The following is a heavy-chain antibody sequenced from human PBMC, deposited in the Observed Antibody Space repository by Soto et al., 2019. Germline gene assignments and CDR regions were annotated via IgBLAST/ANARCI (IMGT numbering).Heavy chain of an antibody. V-gene: IGHV3-74*01. J-gene: IGHJ4*02. Sequence: GGSLRLSCAVSGFTYSSYWIHWVRQVPGKGLECVSHINSDGNSANYADSVKGRFTISRDSAKNTVYLQMDSLRVEDTAVYYCAGDPGALDTFDYWGQGTLVTVSS. D-gene: IGHD1-26*01. CDR2: INSDGNSA. CDR3: AGDPGALDTFDY. CDR1: GFTYSSYW.